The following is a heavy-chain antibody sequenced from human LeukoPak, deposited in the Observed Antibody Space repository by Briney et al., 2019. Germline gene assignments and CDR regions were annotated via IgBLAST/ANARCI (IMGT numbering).Heavy chain of an antibody. Sequence: PGGSLRLSCTASGFTFSDFHMSWIRQAPGKGLEWVSHISGSGYAIHHPGSVKGRFTISRDNAKNSLYLQMNSLRVEDSAVYYCARLSGTYSRGGEHWGQGTLVTVSS. D-gene: IGHD1-26*01. J-gene: IGHJ4*02. V-gene: IGHV3-11*01. CDR3: ARLSGTYSRGGEH. CDR2: ISGSGYAI. CDR1: GFTFSDFH.